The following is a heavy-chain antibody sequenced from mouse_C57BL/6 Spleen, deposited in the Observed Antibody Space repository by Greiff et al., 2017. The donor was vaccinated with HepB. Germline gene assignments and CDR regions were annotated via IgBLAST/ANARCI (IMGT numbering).Heavy chain of an antibody. CDR1: GFTFSDYG. D-gene: IGHD2-4*01. CDR3: ARKDYYGYFDV. Sequence: EVQVVESGGGLVKPGGSLKLSCAASGFTFSDYGMHWVRQAPEKGLEWVAYISSGSSTIYYADTVKGRFTISRDNAKNTLFLQMTSLRSEDTAMYYCARKDYYGYFDVWGTGTTVTVSS. J-gene: IGHJ1*03. CDR2: ISSGSSTI. V-gene: IGHV5-17*01.